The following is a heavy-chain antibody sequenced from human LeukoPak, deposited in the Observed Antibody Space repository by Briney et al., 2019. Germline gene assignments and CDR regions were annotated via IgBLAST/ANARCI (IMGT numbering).Heavy chain of an antibody. J-gene: IGHJ3*02. D-gene: IGHD5-24*01. Sequence: SETLSLTCTVSGGSISSYYWSWIRQPPGKGLEWIGYIYYSGSTNYNPSLKSRVTISVDTSKNQFSLKLSSVTAADTAVYYCARDREFGARDGYNYIAFDIWGQGTMVTVSS. CDR3: ARDREFGARDGYNYIAFDI. CDR1: GGSISSYY. CDR2: IYYSGST. V-gene: IGHV4-59*01.